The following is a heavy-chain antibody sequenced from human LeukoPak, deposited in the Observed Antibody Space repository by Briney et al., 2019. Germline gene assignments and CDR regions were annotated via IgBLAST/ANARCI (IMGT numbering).Heavy chain of an antibody. Sequence: GESLKISCAASGFTFSSYSMNWVRQAPGKGLEWVSSISSSSSYIYYADSVKGRFTISRDNAKNSLYLQMNSLRAEDTAVYYCARDGYYYDSSGYLDYWGQGTLVTVSS. D-gene: IGHD3-22*01. J-gene: IGHJ4*02. CDR2: ISSSSSYI. V-gene: IGHV3-21*01. CDR3: ARDGYYYDSSGYLDY. CDR1: GFTFSSYS.